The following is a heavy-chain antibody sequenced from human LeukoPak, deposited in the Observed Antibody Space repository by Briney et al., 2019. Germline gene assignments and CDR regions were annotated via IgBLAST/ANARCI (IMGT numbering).Heavy chain of an antibody. CDR3: ARGGPPIAAANWSDP. V-gene: IGHV1-2*02. J-gene: IGHJ5*02. Sequence: GASVKVSCKASGYTFTGYYMHWVRQAPGQGLEWMGWINPNSGGTNYAQKFQGRVTMTRDTSISTAYMELSRLRSDDTAVYYCARGGPPIAAANWSDPWGQGTLVTVSS. CDR2: INPNSGGT. D-gene: IGHD6-13*01. CDR1: GYTFTGYY.